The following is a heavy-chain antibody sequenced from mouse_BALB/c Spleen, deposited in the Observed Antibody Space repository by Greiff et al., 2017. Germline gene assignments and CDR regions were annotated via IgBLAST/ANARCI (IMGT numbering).Heavy chain of an antibody. J-gene: IGHJ2*01. CDR3: ARRRDGYYEDY. Sequence: EVMLVESGGGLVKPGGSLKLSCAASGFTFSSYAMSWVRQTPEKRLEWVATISSGGSYTYYPDSVKGRFTISRDNAKNTLYLQMSSLRSEDTAMYYCARRRDGYYEDYWGQGTTLTVSS. V-gene: IGHV5-9-1*01. CDR1: GFTFSSYA. D-gene: IGHD2-3*01. CDR2: ISSGGSYT.